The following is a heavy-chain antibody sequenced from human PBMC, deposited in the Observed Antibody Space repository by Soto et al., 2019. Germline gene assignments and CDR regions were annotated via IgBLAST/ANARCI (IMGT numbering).Heavy chain of an antibody. Sequence: SVKVSCKASGGTFSSYAISWVRQAPGQGLEWMGGIIPIFGTANYAQKFQGRVTITADESTSTAYMELSSLRSDDTAVYYCARVVPGAEAWFGPWGQGTLVTVSS. V-gene: IGHV1-69*13. D-gene: IGHD2-2*01. CDR3: ARVVPGAEAWFGP. J-gene: IGHJ5*02. CDR1: GGTFSSYA. CDR2: IIPIFGTA.